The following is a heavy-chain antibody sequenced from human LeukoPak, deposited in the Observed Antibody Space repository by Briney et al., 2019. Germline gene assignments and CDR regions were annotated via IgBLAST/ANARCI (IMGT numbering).Heavy chain of an antibody. CDR2: IIPIFGTA. V-gene: IGHV1-69*13. CDR1: GGTFSSYA. D-gene: IGHD6-19*01. CDR3: ARGLYGQWLTFDY. J-gene: IGHJ4*02. Sequence: SVKVSCKASGGTFSSYAISWVRQAPGQGLEWMGGIIPIFGTANYAQKFQGRVTITADESTSTAYMELRSLRSDDTAVYYCARGLYGQWLTFDYWGQGTLVTVSS.